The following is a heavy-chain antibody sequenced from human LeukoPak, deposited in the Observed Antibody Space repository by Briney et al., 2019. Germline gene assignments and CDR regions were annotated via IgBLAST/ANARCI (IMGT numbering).Heavy chain of an antibody. D-gene: IGHD3-10*01. CDR3: ARDRARDAFDI. CDR2: IYSGGST. Sequence: GGSLRLSCAASGFTFSSYGMSWVRQAPGKGLEWVSVIYSGGSTYYADSVKGRFTISRDNSKNTLYLQMNSLRAEDTAVYYCARDRARDAFDIWGQGTMVTVSS. CDR1: GFTFSSYG. V-gene: IGHV3-53*01. J-gene: IGHJ3*02.